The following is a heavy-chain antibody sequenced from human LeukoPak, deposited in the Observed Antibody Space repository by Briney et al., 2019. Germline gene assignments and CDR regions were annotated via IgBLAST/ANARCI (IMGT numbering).Heavy chain of an antibody. D-gene: IGHD5-12*01. CDR2: TIPILGIA. J-gene: IGHJ4*02. V-gene: IGHV1-69*04. Sequence: ASVKVSCKASGGTFSSYAISWVRQAPGQGLEWMGRTIPILGIANYAQKFQGRVTITADKSTSTAYMELSSLRSEDTAVYYCARDDGYNYYWGQGTLVTVSS. CDR3: ARDDGYNYY. CDR1: GGTFSSYA.